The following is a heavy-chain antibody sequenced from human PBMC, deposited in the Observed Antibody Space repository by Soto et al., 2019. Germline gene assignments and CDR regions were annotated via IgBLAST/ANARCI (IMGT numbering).Heavy chain of an antibody. CDR2: INAGNGNT. J-gene: IGHJ3*02. Sequence: ASVKVSCKASGYTFTSYAMHWVRQAPGQWLEWMGWINAGNGNTKYSQKFQGRVTITRDTSASTAYMEMSSMRSEDTAVYYCARDCYLRGPEHSRSHVYYYPFDIWRHATMVTVSS. D-gene: IGHD3-10*01. CDR3: ARDCYLRGPEHSRSHVYYYPFDI. V-gene: IGHV1-3*01. CDR1: GYTFTSYA.